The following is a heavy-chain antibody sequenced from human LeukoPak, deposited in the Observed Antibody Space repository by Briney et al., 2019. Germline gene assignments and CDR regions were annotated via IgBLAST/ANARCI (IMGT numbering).Heavy chain of an antibody. Sequence: SQTLSLTCAISGYSFSSNSADWNWIRQSPSIGLEWLGRTYYRSKWYNDYAVSVKIRITINPDTSKNQFSLQLNSVTPEATAVYSCAREKGWYPPGAYDYWGQGTLVTVSS. D-gene: IGHD6-19*01. CDR3: AREKGWYPPGAYDY. CDR2: TYYRSKWYN. V-gene: IGHV6-1*01. CDR1: GYSFSSNSAD. J-gene: IGHJ4*02.